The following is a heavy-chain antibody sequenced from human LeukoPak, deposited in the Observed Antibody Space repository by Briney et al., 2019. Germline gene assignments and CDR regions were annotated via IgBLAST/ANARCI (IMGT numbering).Heavy chain of an antibody. CDR1: GYTLTELS. D-gene: IGHD5-24*01. V-gene: IGHV1-24*01. CDR3: ATDLLGVEMATIGAFDI. J-gene: IGHJ3*02. CDR2: FDPEDGET. Sequence: GASVKASCKVSGYTLTELSMHWVRQAPGKGLEWMGGFDPEDGETIYAQKFQGRVTMTEDTSTDTAYMELSSLRSEDTAVYYCATDLLGVEMATIGAFDIWGQGTMVTVSS.